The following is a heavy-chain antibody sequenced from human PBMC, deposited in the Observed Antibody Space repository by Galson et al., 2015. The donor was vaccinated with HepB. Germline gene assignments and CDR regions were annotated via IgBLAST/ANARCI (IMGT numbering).Heavy chain of an antibody. V-gene: IGHV1-8*01. D-gene: IGHD3-9*01. CDR1: ADTFDNYD. Sequence: SVKVSCKASADTFDNYDINWVRQVSGQGLEWMGWMNPKSGNTGYAQKFQGRVTLTRSISINTAYMELSGLRFEDTAVYFCARLKSLHKRPDMYYFGMDVWGQGTTVTVSS. CDR3: ARLKSLHKRPDMYYFGMDV. CDR2: MNPKSGNT. J-gene: IGHJ6*02.